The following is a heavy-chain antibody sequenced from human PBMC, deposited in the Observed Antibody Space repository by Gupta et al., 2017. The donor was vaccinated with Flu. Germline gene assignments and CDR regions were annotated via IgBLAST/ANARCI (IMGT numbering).Heavy chain of an antibody. CDR3: ASSGYCSGGSCYDWYFDL. J-gene: IGHJ2*01. CDR1: GFTFSSYS. CDR2: ISSSSSYI. Sequence: EVQLVESGGGLVKPGGSLRLSCAASGFTFSSYSMNWVRQAPGKGLEWVSSISSSSSYIYYADSVKGRFTISRDNAKNSLYLQMNSLRAEDTAVYYCASSGYCSGGSCYDWYFDLWGRGTLVTVSS. D-gene: IGHD2-15*01. V-gene: IGHV3-21*01.